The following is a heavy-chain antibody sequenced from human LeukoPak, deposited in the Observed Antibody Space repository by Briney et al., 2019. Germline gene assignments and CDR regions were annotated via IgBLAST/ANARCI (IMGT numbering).Heavy chain of an antibody. CDR1: GFTSSDHY. D-gene: IGHD1-26*01. V-gene: IGHV3-72*01. CDR3: GVGASIANYYSYMDV. J-gene: IGHJ6*03. CDR2: SRNKANSYST. Sequence: PGESLKISCAASGFTSSDHYMDWVRQAPGKGLEWIGRSRNKANSYSTEYAASVKGRFTISRDESENSLYLQMNGLKTEDTAVYYCGVGASIANYYSYMDVWGKGTTVTVSS.